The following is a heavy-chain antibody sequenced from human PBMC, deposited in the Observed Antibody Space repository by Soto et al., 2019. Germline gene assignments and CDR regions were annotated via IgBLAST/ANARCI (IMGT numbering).Heavy chain of an antibody. CDR2: ISAYNGNT. CDR1: GYTFTSYG. V-gene: IGHV1-18*01. Sequence: QVQLVQSGAEVKKPGASVKVSCKASGYTFTSYGISWVRQAPGQGLEWMGWISAYNGNTHYAQKVQGRGTMTTDTSTSTAYMELRSRRSDDTAVYYCARYRATINSFWFDPWGQGTLVTVSS. J-gene: IGHJ5*02. CDR3: ARYRATINSFWFDP. D-gene: IGHD5-12*01.